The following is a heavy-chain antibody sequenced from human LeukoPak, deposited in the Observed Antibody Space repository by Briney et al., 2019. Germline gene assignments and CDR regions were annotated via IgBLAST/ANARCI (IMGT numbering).Heavy chain of an antibody. CDR2: INPSGGST. Sequence: ASVKVSCKASGYTFTSYYMHWVRQAPGQGLEWMGIINPSGGSTSYAQKFQGRVTMTRDMSTSTVYMELSSLRSEDTAVYYCARDQGITIFSYWGQGTLVTVSS. CDR1: GYTFTSYY. V-gene: IGHV1-46*01. D-gene: IGHD3-9*01. CDR3: ARDQGITIFSY. J-gene: IGHJ4*02.